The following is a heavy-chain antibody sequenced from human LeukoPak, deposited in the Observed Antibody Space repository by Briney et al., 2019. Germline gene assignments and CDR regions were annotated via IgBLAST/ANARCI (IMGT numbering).Heavy chain of an antibody. CDR1: GYTFTRYG. CDR3: ASPANPGPVNAFDI. J-gene: IGHJ3*02. Sequence: ASVNVSCKASGYTFTRYGISWVRQAPGQGLEWMGWIIPILGIANYAQKFQGRVTITADKSTSTAYMELSSLRSEDTAVYYCASPANPGPVNAFDIWGQGPMVTVSS. D-gene: IGHD3-10*01. CDR2: IIPILGIA. V-gene: IGHV1-69*10.